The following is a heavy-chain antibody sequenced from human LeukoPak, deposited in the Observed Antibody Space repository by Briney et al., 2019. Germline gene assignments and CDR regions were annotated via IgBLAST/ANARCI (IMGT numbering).Heavy chain of an antibody. CDR2: ISSSSSTI. Sequence: PGGSLRLSCAASGFTFSNAWMSWVRQAPGKGLEWVSYISSSSSTIYYADSVKGRFTISRDNAKNSLYLQMNSLRAEDTAVYYCARQHPGGTRYCWGQGTLVTVSS. CDR3: ARQHPGGTRYC. J-gene: IGHJ4*02. V-gene: IGHV3-48*01. D-gene: IGHD2-2*01. CDR1: GFTFSNAW.